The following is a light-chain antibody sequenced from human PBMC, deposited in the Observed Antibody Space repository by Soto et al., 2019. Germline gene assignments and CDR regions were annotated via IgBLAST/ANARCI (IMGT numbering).Light chain of an antibody. CDR1: NSDIGSHA. V-gene: IGLV1-40*01. Sequence: QSVLTQPPSASGTPGQRVTISCSGSNSDIGSHAVDWYQQFPGTAPRLLINGNANRPSGVPDRFSGSKSGTSASLVITGLQAEDEADYYCQSYDTSLSLIFGGGTKLTVL. CDR3: QSYDTSLSLI. CDR2: GNA. J-gene: IGLJ2*01.